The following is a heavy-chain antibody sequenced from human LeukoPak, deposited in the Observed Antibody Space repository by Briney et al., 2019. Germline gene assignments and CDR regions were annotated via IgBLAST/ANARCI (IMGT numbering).Heavy chain of an antibody. J-gene: IGHJ3*01. V-gene: IGHV4-59*01. CDR1: GGSISSYY. CDR3: ARTKPLDPFDF. CDR2: IYYSGNT. Sequence: SETLSLTCTVSGGSISSYYWSRIRQPPGKGLEWIGYIYYSGNTYHNPSLKSRVTISVDTSKNQFSLKVNSVTAADTAVYYCARTKPLDPFDFWGQGTLVTASS.